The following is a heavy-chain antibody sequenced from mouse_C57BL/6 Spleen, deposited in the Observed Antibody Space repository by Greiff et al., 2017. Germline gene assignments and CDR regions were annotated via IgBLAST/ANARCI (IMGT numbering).Heavy chain of an antibody. D-gene: IGHD1-1*01. Sequence: EVKLMESEGGLVQPGSSMKLSCTASGFTFSDYYMAWVRQVPEKGLEWVANINYDGSSTYYLDSLKSRFIISRDNAKNILYLQMSSLKSEDTATYYCARAPLITTVVATGYFDVWGTGTTVTVSS. CDR2: INYDGSST. V-gene: IGHV5-16*01. J-gene: IGHJ1*03. CDR3: ARAPLITTVVATGYFDV. CDR1: GFTFSDYY.